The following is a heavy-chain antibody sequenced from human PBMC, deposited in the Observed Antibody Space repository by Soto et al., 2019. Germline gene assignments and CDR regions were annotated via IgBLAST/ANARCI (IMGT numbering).Heavy chain of an antibody. CDR1: GFTLSTYG. CDR2: IGSRNTYI. D-gene: IGHD1-26*01. Sequence: EVQLVESGGGLVKPGGSLRLSCAASGFTLSTYGMNWVRQAPGKGLEWVSSIGSRNTYIFYAASLKGRFTISRDDAKNSLYLHMNDLRAEDTAVYYCTRDRIEDLALPSNWFDPWGQGTLVTVSS. J-gene: IGHJ5*02. CDR3: TRDRIEDLALPSNWFDP. V-gene: IGHV3-21*01.